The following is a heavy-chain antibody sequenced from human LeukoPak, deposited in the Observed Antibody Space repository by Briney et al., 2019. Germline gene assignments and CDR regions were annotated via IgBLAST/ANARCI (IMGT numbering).Heavy chain of an antibody. J-gene: IGHJ4*02. CDR2: IYTSGST. CDR3: ARDSREGLHLDY. CDR1: GGSISSYY. D-gene: IGHD6-13*01. Sequence: SETLSLTCTVSGGSISSYYWSWIRQPAGKGLEWIGRIYTSGSTNYNPSLKSRVTMSVDTSKNQFSLKLSSVTTADTAVYYCARDSREGLHLDYWGQGTLVTVSS. V-gene: IGHV4-4*07.